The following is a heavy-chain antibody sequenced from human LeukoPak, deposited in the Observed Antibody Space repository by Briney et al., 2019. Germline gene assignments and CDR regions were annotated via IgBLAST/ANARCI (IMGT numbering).Heavy chain of an antibody. CDR1: GGSISSGGYS. J-gene: IGHJ3*02. D-gene: IGHD1-26*01. CDR3: ARQVVGDAFDI. Sequence: PSETLSHTCAVSGGSISSGGYSWSWIRQPPGKGLEWIGYIYHSGSTYYNPSLKSRVTISVDRSKNQFSLKLSSVTAADTAVYYCARQVVGDAFDIWGQGTMVTVSS. V-gene: IGHV4-30-2*01. CDR2: IYHSGST.